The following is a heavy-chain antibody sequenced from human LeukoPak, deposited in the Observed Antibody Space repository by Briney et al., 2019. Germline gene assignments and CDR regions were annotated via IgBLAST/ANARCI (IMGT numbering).Heavy chain of an antibody. Sequence: GGSLRLSCAASGFTFSDYYMSWIRQAPGKGLEWVSYISSSSSYTNYADSVKGRFTISRDNAKNSLYLQMNSLRAEGTAVYYCARRRYSSGWYVDYWGQGTLVTVSS. CDR1: GFTFSDYY. D-gene: IGHD6-19*01. J-gene: IGHJ4*02. CDR3: ARRRYSSGWYVDY. V-gene: IGHV3-11*06. CDR2: ISSSSSYT.